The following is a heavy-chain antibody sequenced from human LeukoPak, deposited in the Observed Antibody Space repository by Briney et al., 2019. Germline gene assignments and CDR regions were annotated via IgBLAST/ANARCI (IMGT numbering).Heavy chain of an antibody. CDR3: ASRLRGLLLGEYHYFDY. V-gene: IGHV4-38-2*02. Sequence: SETLSLTCTVSGYSISSGYYWGWIRQPPGKGLEWIGSIYHSGSTYYNPSLKSRATISVDTSKTQFSLKLSSVTAADTAVYYCASRLRGLLLGEYHYFDYWGQGTLVTVSS. CDR2: IYHSGST. CDR1: GYSISSGYY. D-gene: IGHD3-22*01. J-gene: IGHJ4*02.